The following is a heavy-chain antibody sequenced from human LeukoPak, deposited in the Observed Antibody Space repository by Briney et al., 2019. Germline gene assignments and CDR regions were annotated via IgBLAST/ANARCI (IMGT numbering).Heavy chain of an antibody. J-gene: IGHJ6*03. CDR1: GGSFSGYY. CDR3: ARGLVLLWFGEPRTDMDV. V-gene: IGHV4-34*01. CDR2: INHSGST. Sequence: KPSETLSLTCAVYGGSFSGYYWSWIRQPSGKGLEWIGEINHSGSTNYNPSLKSRVTISVDTSKNQFSLKLSSVTAADTAVYYCARGLVLLWFGEPRTDMDVWGKGTTVIVSS. D-gene: IGHD3-10*01.